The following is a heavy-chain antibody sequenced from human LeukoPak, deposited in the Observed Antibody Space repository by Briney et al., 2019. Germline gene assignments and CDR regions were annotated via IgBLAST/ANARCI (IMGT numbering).Heavy chain of an antibody. J-gene: IGHJ6*03. CDR1: GFSFSSTR. CDR2: INSDGATI. Sequence: PWGSLRLSCDGSGFSFSSTRMYWVRHVPEKGLVWVVRINSDGATINCAASVRGRFTVSRDSAKKTLYLQMNSLRVEDTAVYYCARGQSYMDVWGKGSTVTV. CDR3: ARGQSYMDV. V-gene: IGHV3-74*01.